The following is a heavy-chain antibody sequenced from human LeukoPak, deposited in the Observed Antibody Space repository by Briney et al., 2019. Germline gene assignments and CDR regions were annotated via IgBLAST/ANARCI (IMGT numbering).Heavy chain of an antibody. D-gene: IGHD1-14*01. CDR1: GFTFSNNW. CDR2: IKQDGTEK. V-gene: IGHV3-7*01. CDR3: TRVEPTKSDDC. J-gene: IGHJ4*02. Sequence: PGGSLRLSCAASGFTFSNNWMTWVRQAPGKGLEWVANIKQDGTEKHYADSVKGRFTISRDNVENSLYLEMNSLTDDDTALYYCTRVEPTKSDDCWGQGTLVTVSS.